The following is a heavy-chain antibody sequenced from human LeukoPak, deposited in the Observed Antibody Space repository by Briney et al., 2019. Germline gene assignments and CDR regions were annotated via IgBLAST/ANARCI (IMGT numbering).Heavy chain of an antibody. D-gene: IGHD3-10*01. V-gene: IGHV3-30*03. CDR2: VSYDGTET. Sequence: GESLRLSCAASGFIFSRYGMHWVRQAPGKGLEWVAVVSYDGTETKYADSVKGRLNLSRDNSKNTVYLQMNSLTFEDTAVYYCARSARGVIFDVWGKGTTVIVSS. J-gene: IGHJ6*04. CDR1: GFIFSRYG. CDR3: ARSARGVIFDV.